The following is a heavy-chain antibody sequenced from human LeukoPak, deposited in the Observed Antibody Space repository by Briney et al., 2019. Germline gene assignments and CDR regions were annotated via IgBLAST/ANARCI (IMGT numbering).Heavy chain of an antibody. Sequence: GGSLRLSCAASGFTFSSYTMNWVRQAPGKGPEWVANIKYDGREKWYVDSVKGRFTISRDNAKNSLYLQMNSLRAEDTAVYYCAREPVRMRFMDVWGKGTTVTVSS. CDR3: AREPVRMRFMDV. CDR2: IKYDGREK. V-gene: IGHV3-7*01. CDR1: GFTFSSYT. J-gene: IGHJ6*03.